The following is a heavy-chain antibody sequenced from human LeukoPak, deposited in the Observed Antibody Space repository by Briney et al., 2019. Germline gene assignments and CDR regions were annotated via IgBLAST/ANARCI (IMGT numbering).Heavy chain of an antibody. CDR3: AREVVVAATGPPEWFDP. CDR2: IYYSGST. Sequence: PSETLSLTCTVSGGSVSSGGYYWNWIRQPPGKGLEWIGYIYYSGSTNYNPSLKSRVTISVDTSKNQFSLKLSSVTAADTAVYYCAREVVVAATGPPEWFDPWGQGTLVTVSS. CDR1: GGSVSSGGYY. D-gene: IGHD2-15*01. J-gene: IGHJ5*02. V-gene: IGHV4-61*08.